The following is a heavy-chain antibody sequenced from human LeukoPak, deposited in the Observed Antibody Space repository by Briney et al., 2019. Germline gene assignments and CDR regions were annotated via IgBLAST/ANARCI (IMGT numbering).Heavy chain of an antibody. CDR1: GFTFSSYS. J-gene: IGHJ4*02. CDR3: ARDCSSTSCHNRIDY. CDR2: ISSSSSYI. D-gene: IGHD2-2*02. Sequence: GGSLRLSCAASGFTFSSYSMNWVRQAPGKGLEWVSSISSSSSYIYYADSVKGRFTISRDNAKNSLYLQMNSLRAEDTAVYYCARDCSSTSCHNRIDYWGQGTLVTVSS. V-gene: IGHV3-21*01.